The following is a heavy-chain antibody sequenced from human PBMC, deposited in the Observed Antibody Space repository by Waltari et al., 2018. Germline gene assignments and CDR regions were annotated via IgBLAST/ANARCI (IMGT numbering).Heavy chain of an antibody. J-gene: IGHJ3*02. CDR3: ARGTGDSSGWYDAFDI. Sequence: QVQLVQSGAEVKKPGSSVKVSCKASGGTFSSYAISWVRQAPGQGLEWMGGIIPSVGTANDAQKFQGRVTITTDESTSTAYMGLSSLRSEDTAVYYCARGTGDSSGWYDAFDIWGQGTMVTVSS. V-gene: IGHV1-69*05. D-gene: IGHD6-19*01. CDR1: GGTFSSYA. CDR2: IIPSVGTA.